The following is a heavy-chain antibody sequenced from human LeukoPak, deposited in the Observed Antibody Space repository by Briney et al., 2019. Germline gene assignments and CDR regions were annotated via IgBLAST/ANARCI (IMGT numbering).Heavy chain of an antibody. CDR2: IYYSGST. CDR1: GGSISSGGYY. CDR3: ARDQGIVGATQYFDY. D-gene: IGHD1-26*01. J-gene: IGHJ4*02. V-gene: IGHV4-31*03. Sequence: TLSLTCTVSGGSISSGGYYWSWIRQHPGKGLEWIGYIYYSGSTYYNPSLKSRVTISVDTSKNQFSLKLSSVTAADTAVYYCARDQGIVGATQYFDYWGQGTLVTVSS.